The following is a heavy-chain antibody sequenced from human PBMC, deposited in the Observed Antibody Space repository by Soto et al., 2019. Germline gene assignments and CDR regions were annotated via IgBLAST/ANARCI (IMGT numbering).Heavy chain of an antibody. CDR3: HGYGY. CDR1: GFTVTIHY. V-gene: IGHV3-53*01. CDR2: IYSGGTI. Sequence: EVQVVESGGGLVQPGGSLRLSCAVSGFTVTIHYMSWVRQAPGKGLEWVSVIYSGGTIYYADSVKGRFTISRDTSKHTLYLQMNSLRGDDTAVYYCHGYGYWGQGTLVTFYS. J-gene: IGHJ4*02. D-gene: IGHD5-12*01.